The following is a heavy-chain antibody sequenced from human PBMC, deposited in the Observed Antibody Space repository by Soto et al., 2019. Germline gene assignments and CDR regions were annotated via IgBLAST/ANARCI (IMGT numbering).Heavy chain of an antibody. CDR3: ARDVVRSTAGDS. CDR1: GGTFSTSS. D-gene: IGHD2-15*01. V-gene: IGHV1-69*01. CDR2: IIPIFTRT. J-gene: IGHJ4*02. Sequence: QLQLVQSGTEVKEPGSSVKVSCKASGGTFSTSSFVWVRQGPGQGLEWMGGIIPIFTRTNFAQKFQGRVTFSADESTRTTYMELRSLTSEDTAIYFFARDVVRSTAGDSWGQGTLVTVSS.